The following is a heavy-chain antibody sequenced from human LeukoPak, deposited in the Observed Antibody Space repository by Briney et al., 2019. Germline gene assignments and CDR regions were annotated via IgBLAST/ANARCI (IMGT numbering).Heavy chain of an antibody. CDR2: IYYSGST. V-gene: IGHV4-39*01. J-gene: IGHJ3*02. CDR3: ATPYSGGYHGLDI. D-gene: IGHD1-26*01. CDR1: GGSISSSRYY. Sequence: SETLSLNCTVSGGSISSSRYYWGWIRQPPGKGLEWIGSIYYSGSTYYNPSLRSRATISVDTSRNQFSLKLSSVTAADTAVYYCATPYSGGYHGLDIWGQGTMITVSS.